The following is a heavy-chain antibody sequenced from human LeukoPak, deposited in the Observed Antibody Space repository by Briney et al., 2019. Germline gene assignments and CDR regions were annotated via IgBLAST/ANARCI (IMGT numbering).Heavy chain of an antibody. J-gene: IGHJ4*02. D-gene: IGHD5-24*01. CDR2: IHPHGIF. Sequence: PSETLPLTCDVSGGSCDDYYCSWIRQPPGKGLEWIGEIHPHGIFYYNSSLMSRVTISIDTSKSQFSLRLTSVTAADTAIYYCSRGRDRSKAGDHWGQGSLVTVSS. CDR3: SRGRDRSKAGDH. V-gene: IGHV4-34*01. CDR1: GGSCDDYY.